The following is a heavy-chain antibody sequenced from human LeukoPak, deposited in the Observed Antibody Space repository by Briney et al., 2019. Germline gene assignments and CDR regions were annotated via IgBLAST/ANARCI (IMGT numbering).Heavy chain of an antibody. CDR1: GFSFSDFC. Sequence: PGGSLRLSCAASGFSFSDFCMSWVRQAPGKGLEWVANIKQDGSNKYYVDSVKGRFTISRDNAKNSLYLQMNSLRAEDTALYYCAGGGHDETTWYNWGQGTLVTVSS. CDR3: AGGGHDETTWYN. J-gene: IGHJ4*02. CDR2: IKQDGSNK. V-gene: IGHV3-7*01. D-gene: IGHD6-13*01.